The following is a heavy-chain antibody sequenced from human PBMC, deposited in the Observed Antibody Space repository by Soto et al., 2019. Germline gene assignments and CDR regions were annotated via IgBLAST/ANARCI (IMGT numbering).Heavy chain of an antibody. D-gene: IGHD4-17*01. CDR3: AKDIALTTVVTQGYYYGMDV. V-gene: IGHV3-30*18. Sequence: VAVISYDGSNKYYADSVKGRFTISRDNSKNTLYLQMNSLRAEDTAVYYCAKDIALTTVVTQGYYYGMDVWGQGTTVTVSS. J-gene: IGHJ6*02. CDR2: ISYDGSNK.